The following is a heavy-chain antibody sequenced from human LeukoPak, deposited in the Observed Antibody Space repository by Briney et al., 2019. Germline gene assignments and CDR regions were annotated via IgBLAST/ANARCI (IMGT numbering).Heavy chain of an antibody. V-gene: IGHV4-38-2*01. D-gene: IGHD5-18*01. CDR3: ARQGYSYARGYYYYMDV. Sequence: PSETLSLTCAVSGYSISSGYYWGWIRQPPGKGLEWIGSIYHSGSTYYNPSLKSRVTISVDTSKNQFSLKLSSVTAADTAVYYCARQGYSYARGYYYYMDVWGKGTTVTVSS. J-gene: IGHJ6*03. CDR1: GYSISSGYY. CDR2: IYHSGST.